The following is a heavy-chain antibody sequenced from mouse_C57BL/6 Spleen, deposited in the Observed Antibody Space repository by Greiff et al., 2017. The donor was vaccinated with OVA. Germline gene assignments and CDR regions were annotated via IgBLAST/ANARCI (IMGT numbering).Heavy chain of an antibody. CDR1: GYSITSGYY. J-gene: IGHJ2*01. Sequence: VQLKESGPGLVKPSQSLSLTCSVTGYSITSGYYWNWIRQFPGNKLEWMGYISYDGSNNYNPSLKNRISITRDTSKNQFFLKLNSVTTEDTATYYCARGLVTTVPSDYWGQGTTLTVSS. V-gene: IGHV3-6*01. CDR3: ARGLVTTVPSDY. D-gene: IGHD1-1*01. CDR2: ISYDGSN.